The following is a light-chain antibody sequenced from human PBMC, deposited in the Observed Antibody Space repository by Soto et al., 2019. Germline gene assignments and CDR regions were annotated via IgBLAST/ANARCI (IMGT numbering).Light chain of an antibody. Sequence: EIVMTQSPVILSVSPGERATLSCRASQNVNSDLAWYQQKPGQAPRILIYGASTRATDIPARISGSGSGTDFTLTISSRQSEDFAVYYCQQYNKWPPLYTFGQGTKLEIK. CDR3: QQYNKWPPLYT. CDR1: QNVNSD. CDR2: GAS. V-gene: IGKV3-15*01. J-gene: IGKJ2*01.